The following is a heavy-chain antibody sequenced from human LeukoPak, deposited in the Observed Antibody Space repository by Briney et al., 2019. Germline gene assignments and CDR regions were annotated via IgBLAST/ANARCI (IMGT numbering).Heavy chain of an antibody. J-gene: IGHJ4*02. D-gene: IGHD3-10*01. V-gene: IGHV4-34*01. CDR1: GGSFSGYY. CDR3: ATGSGSYLYYFDY. CDR2: INHSGST. Sequence: SETLSLTCAVYGGSFSGYYWSWIRQPPRKGLEWIGEINHSGSTNYNSSLKSRVTISVDTSKNQFSLKLSSVTAADTAVYYCATGSGSYLYYFDYWGQGTLVTVSS.